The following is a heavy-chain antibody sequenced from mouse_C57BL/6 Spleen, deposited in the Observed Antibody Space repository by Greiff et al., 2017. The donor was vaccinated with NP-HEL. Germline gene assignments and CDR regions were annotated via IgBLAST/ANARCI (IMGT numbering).Heavy chain of an antibody. CDR1: GYTFPSYW. CDR2: INPSNGGA. D-gene: IGHD1-1*01. J-gene: IGHJ3*01. V-gene: IGHV1-53*01. Sequence: QVQLQQPGTEPVKPGASVKLSCKASGYTFPSYWMHWVKQRPGQGLEWTGNINPSNGGANYNEKFKSKATRAVDKSSSTAYLQLSSLTSEDSAVYYWARTSDYGSTWFAYWGQGALVTVSA. CDR3: ARTSDYGSTWFAY.